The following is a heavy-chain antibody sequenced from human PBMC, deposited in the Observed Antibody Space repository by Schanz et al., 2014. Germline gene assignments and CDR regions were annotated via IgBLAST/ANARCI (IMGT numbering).Heavy chain of an antibody. CDR1: GFAFRNYA. CDR2: ISRDGTTS. J-gene: IGHJ3*02. Sequence: EVQLVESGGGLVQPGGSLRLSCAASGFAFRNYAMTWVRQAPGKGLEWLSYISRDGTTSYYADSVKGRFTISRDNAKNSLYLEMTSLRGEDTAVYYCARENLNWEAFDIWGQGTVVTVSS. V-gene: IGHV3-48*04. D-gene: IGHD7-27*01. CDR3: ARENLNWEAFDI.